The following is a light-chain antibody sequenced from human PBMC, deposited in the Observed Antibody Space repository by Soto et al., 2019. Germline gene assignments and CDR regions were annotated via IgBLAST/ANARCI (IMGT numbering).Light chain of an antibody. CDR3: QQYNSYTGLT. Sequence: DIQMTQSPSTLSASVGDRVTITCRASQSISSWLAWYQQKPGKAPNLLIYDASTLESGVPSRFSGSGSGTEFTLTISSLQPDDFATYYCQQYNSYTGLTFGGGTKVDIK. CDR1: QSISSW. CDR2: DAS. V-gene: IGKV1-5*01. J-gene: IGKJ4*01.